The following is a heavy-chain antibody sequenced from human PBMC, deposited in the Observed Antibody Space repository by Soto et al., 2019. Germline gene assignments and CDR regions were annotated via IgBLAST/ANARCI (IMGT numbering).Heavy chain of an antibody. D-gene: IGHD5-18*01. Sequence: PSETLSLTCTVSGGSISSSSGYWGWIRQPPGKGLEWIGSIYNSGSTDYNPSLKSRVTMSVDTSKNQFSLKLSSVTAADTAVYYCATRGYIYGLDFHYWGQGILVTVSS. CDR1: GGSISSSSGY. V-gene: IGHV4-39*01. J-gene: IGHJ4*02. CDR3: ATRGYIYGLDFHY. CDR2: IYNSGST.